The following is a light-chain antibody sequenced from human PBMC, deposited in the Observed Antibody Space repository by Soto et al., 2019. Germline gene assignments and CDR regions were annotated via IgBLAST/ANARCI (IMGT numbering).Light chain of an antibody. J-gene: IGKJ2*01. CDR2: DAS. V-gene: IGKV3-15*01. CDR1: QSVSSD. Sequence: IVMTQSPAPLSVSPGERVTLSCRASQSVSSDLAWYQQTPGQAPRLLIYDASTRATGIPARFSGSGSGTEFTLTISSLQSEDSAVYYCQHYNRWPSTFGEGTKLEIK. CDR3: QHYNRWPST.